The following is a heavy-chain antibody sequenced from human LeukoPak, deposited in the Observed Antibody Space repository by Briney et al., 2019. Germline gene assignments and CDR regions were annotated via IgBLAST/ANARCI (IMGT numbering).Heavy chain of an antibody. CDR3: AKDHDYGDYGFDY. Sequence: PGRSLRLSCAASGFTLSSYGMHWVRQAPGKGLEWVAVISYDGSNKYYADSVKGRFTISRDNSKNTLYLQMNSLRAEDTAVYYCAKDHDYGDYGFDYWGQGTLVTVSS. CDR1: GFTLSSYG. V-gene: IGHV3-30*18. CDR2: ISYDGSNK. J-gene: IGHJ4*02. D-gene: IGHD4-17*01.